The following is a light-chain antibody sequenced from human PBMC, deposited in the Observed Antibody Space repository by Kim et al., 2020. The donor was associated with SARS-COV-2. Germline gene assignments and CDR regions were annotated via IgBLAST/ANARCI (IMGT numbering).Light chain of an antibody. V-gene: IGLV6-57*03. CDR3: QSYDSSNQVV. Sequence: TISSTCTRSKGGKRRNYVQADQQRPVSAAATAIYAASEQPSGVLDRFSGSIDSSPHSASLSISGLKTEDEADYYCQSYDSSNQVVFGGGTQLTVL. J-gene: IGLJ2*01. CDR1: KGGKRRNY. CDR2: AAS.